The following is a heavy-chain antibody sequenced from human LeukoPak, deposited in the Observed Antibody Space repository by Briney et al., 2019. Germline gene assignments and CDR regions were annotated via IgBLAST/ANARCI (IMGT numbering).Heavy chain of an antibody. Sequence: GGSLRLSCAASGFTFTSYSMNWVRQAPGKGLEWVSTISGGGGSTYYADSVKGRFTISRDNSENALYLQMNSLRTEDTAVYYCAKDSGGKIRFLDYWGQGTLVTVSS. V-gene: IGHV3-23*01. CDR2: ISGGGGST. D-gene: IGHD3-3*01. CDR3: AKDSGGKIRFLDY. CDR1: GFTFTSYS. J-gene: IGHJ4*02.